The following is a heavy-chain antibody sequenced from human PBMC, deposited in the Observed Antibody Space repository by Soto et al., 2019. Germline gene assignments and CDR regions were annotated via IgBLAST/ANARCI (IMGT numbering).Heavy chain of an antibody. CDR2: IYHSGST. Sequence: SETLSLTCAVSGGSISSSNWWSWVRQPPGKGLEWIGEIYHSGSTNYNPSLKSRVTISVDKSKNQFSLKLSSVTAADTAVYYCARGHLAVAGTIGMDVWGQGTMVTVSS. V-gene: IGHV4-4*02. CDR1: GGSISSSNW. CDR3: ARGHLAVAGTIGMDV. D-gene: IGHD6-19*01. J-gene: IGHJ6*02.